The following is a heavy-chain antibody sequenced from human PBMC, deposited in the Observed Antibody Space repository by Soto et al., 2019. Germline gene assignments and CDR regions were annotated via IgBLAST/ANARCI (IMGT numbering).Heavy chain of an antibody. CDR1: GGSFSGYY. CDR2: INHSGSA. D-gene: IGHD6-19*01. J-gene: IGHJ4*02. Sequence: PSETLSLTCAVYGGSFSGYYWSWIRQPPGKGLEWIGEINHSGSANYNPSLKSRVTISVDTSKNQFSLKLSSVTAADTAVYYCSRHSSGWFYFDYWGQRNLVPVSS. V-gene: IGHV4-34*01. CDR3: SRHSSGWFYFDY.